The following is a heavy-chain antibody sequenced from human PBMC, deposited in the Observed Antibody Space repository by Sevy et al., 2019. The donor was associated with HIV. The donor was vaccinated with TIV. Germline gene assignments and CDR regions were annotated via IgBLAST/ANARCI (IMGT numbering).Heavy chain of an antibody. V-gene: IGHV3-30*04. CDR2: ISHDGRNNK. CDR1: GFTFSEFG. Sequence: GGSLRLSCAASGFTFSEFGMHWVRQAPGKGLEWVAVISHDGRNNKYNADSVKGRFTISRDNSKNTLYLQMNSLRADDTAIYYCARDRGEILRSAFKSWGHGTLVTVSS. CDR3: ARDRGEILRSAFKS. J-gene: IGHJ5*01. D-gene: IGHD3-10*01.